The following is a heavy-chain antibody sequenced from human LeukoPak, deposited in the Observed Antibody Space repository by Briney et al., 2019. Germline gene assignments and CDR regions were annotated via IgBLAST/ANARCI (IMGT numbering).Heavy chain of an antibody. J-gene: IGHJ6*02. V-gene: IGHV4-34*01. CDR2: INHSGST. CDR1: GGSFSGYY. Sequence: PSETLSLTCAVYGGSFSGYYWSWIRQPPGKGLEWIGEINHSGSTNYNPSLRSRVTISVDTSKNQFSLKLSSVTAADTAVYYCARGVSPPITMVRGVGNRYGMDVWGQGTTVTVSS. CDR3: ARGVSPPITMVRGVGNRYGMDV. D-gene: IGHD3-10*01.